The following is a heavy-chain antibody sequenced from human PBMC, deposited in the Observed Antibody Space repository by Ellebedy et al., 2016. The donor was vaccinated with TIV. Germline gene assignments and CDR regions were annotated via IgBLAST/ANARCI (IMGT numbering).Heavy chain of an antibody. CDR3: ARSMYSSTGDDSWHDAFDI. CDR2: INPESGKT. J-gene: IGHJ3*02. V-gene: IGHV1-8*02. D-gene: IGHD2-2*01. Sequence: ASVKVSXKASGDTLTSHDINWVRQSTGQGLEWMGWINPESGKTGYAQKFQDRLSMTWDTSRTTAHMELSSLKFEDSAVYFCARSMYSSTGDDSWHDAFDIWGQGSVVTVSS. CDR1: GDTLTSHD.